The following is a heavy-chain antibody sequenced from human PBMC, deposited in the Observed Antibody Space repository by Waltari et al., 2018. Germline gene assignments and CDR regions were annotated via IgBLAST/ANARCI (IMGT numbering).Heavy chain of an antibody. CDR1: GFTFSSYS. CDR2: ISSSSSTI. CDR3: ARDPRADY. J-gene: IGHJ4*02. V-gene: IGHV3-48*01. Sequence: EVQLVESGGVLVQPGGSLRLSCAASGFTFSSYSMNWVRQAPGKGLEWVSYISSSSSTIYYADSVKGRFTISRDKAKNSLYLQMNSLRAEDTAVYYCARDPRADYWGQGTLVTVSS.